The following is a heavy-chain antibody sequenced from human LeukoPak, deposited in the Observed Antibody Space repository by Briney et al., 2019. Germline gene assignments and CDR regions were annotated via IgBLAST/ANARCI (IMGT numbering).Heavy chain of an antibody. V-gene: IGHV3-7*03. D-gene: IGHD3-9*01. J-gene: IGHJ3*02. Sequence: GGSLRLSCAASGFTFSSSWMNWVRQAPGKGLEWVANINQDGSEIYYVESVKGRFTISRDNAKNSLYLQMNSLRAEDTAVYYCAKDQRGYDILTGYYMDDAFDIWGQGTMVTVS. CDR1: GFTFSSSW. CDR2: INQDGSEI. CDR3: AKDQRGYDILTGYYMDDAFDI.